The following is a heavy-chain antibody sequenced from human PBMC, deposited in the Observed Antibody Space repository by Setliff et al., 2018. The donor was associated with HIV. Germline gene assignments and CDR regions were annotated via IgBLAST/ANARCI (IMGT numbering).Heavy chain of an antibody. V-gene: IGHV4-34*01. J-gene: IGHJ2*01. CDR2: INHSENS. CDR1: GGSFSGYY. CDR3: ARAFANSGAYRGYWYFDL. Sequence: PSETLSLTCTVYGGSFSGYYWNWVRQPPGKGLEWIGEINHSENSNCSPSLKSRVTISVDTSKNQFSLKLSSVTAADTAVYYCARAFANSGAYRGYWYFDLWGRGTLVTVSS. D-gene: IGHD1-26*01.